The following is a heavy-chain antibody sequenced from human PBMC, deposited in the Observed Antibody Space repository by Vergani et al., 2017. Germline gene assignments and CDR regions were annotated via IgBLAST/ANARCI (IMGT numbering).Heavy chain of an antibody. CDR2: IYYSGSP. CDR3: ARHSTVEWLVKLGWIDP. V-gene: IGHV4-39*01. Sequence: QLQLQESGPGLVKPSATLSLTCSVSGASLRSSNYYWGWIRQPPGKGLEWIASIYYSGSPYYNPSLTSRLTISVDTSKNQFSLKLSSVTAADTAVYFCARHSTVEWLVKLGWIDPWGQGILVTVSS. D-gene: IGHD6-19*01. CDR1: GASLRSSNYY. J-gene: IGHJ5*02.